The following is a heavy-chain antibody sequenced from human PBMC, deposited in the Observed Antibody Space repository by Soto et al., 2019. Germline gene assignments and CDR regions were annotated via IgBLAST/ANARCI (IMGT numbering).Heavy chain of an antibody. D-gene: IGHD1-26*01. V-gene: IGHV2-5*01. J-gene: IGHJ4*02. Sequence: VPTLVNPTQNLTLTCTFSGFSLSSIGVAVGWIRQPPGKALEWLALLYWNDDRRYSPSLKSRLTITKDTSKNQVVLTMTNMDTADTATYYCAHSDSVPCCYYFDSWGQGTLVTVSS. CDR1: GFSLSSIGVA. CDR2: LYWNDDR. CDR3: AHSDSVPCCYYFDS.